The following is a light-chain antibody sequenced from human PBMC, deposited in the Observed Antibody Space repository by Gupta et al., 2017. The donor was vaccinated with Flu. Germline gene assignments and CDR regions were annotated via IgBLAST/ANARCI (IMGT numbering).Light chain of an antibody. J-gene: IGKJ2*01. CDR2: GAS. CDR1: QSVSSN. CDR3: QQYNNWYT. Sequence: EIVMTQSPDTLSVSPGERATLSCRASQSVSSNLAWYQQKPGQAPRLLIYGASTRATGFPARFSGSGSGTEFTLTISSLQSEDFAVYYCQQYNNWYTFGQGTRLEIK. V-gene: IGKV3-15*01.